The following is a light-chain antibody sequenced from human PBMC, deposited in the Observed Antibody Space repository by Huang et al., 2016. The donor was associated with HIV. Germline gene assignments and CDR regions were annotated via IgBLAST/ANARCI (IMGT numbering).Light chain of an antibody. Sequence: DIQMTQSPSSLSASVGDRVTITCRASQSIGSYLTWYQQKPGKAPKVLIYAAYSLKSGVPSRFSGSGSGTDFTLTISRLQPEDFATYYCQQSYTTPWTFGQGTKVEIK. CDR2: AAY. CDR1: QSIGSY. J-gene: IGKJ1*01. CDR3: QQSYTTPWT. V-gene: IGKV1-39*01.